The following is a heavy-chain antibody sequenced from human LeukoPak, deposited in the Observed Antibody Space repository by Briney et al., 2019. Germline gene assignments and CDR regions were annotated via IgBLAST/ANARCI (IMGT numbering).Heavy chain of an antibody. CDR2: INPSGGST. CDR3: ASWMAGNDY. D-gene: IGHD3-10*01. V-gene: IGHV1-46*03. CDR1: GYTFTGYY. Sequence: GASVKVSCKASGYTFTGYYMHWVRQAPGQGLEWMGMINPSGGSTSYAQKFQGRVTMTRDTSTSTVYMELSSLTSEDTAVYYCASWMAGNDYWGQGTLVTVSS. J-gene: IGHJ4*02.